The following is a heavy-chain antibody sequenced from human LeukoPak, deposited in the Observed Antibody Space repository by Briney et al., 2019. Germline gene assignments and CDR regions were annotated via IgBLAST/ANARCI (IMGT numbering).Heavy chain of an antibody. CDR2: ISNDENDK. J-gene: IGHJ4*02. CDR1: GFTFTRYD. V-gene: IGHV3-30-3*01. D-gene: IGHD4-23*01. Sequence: GGSLRLSCAASGFTFTRYDMHWVRQAPGKGLEWVAVISNDENDKDYGNSVKGRFTIARDNSKNTLFLQMNSLRVEDTAVYYCVLGHYGGLFDNWGQGALVIVSS. CDR3: VLGHYGGLFDN.